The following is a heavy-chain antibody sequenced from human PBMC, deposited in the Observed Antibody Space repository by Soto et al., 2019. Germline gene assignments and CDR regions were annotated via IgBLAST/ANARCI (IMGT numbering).Heavy chain of an antibody. J-gene: IGHJ6*02. CDR3: ATVDDSGSYFADV. Sequence: ASVKVSCKVSGYTLTELSMHWVRQAPGKGLEWMGGFDPEDGETIYAQKFQGRATMTEDTPTDTAYMELSSLRSEDTAVYYCATVDDSGSYFADVWGQGTTVTVSS. V-gene: IGHV1-24*01. CDR1: GYTLTELS. CDR2: FDPEDGET. D-gene: IGHD1-26*01.